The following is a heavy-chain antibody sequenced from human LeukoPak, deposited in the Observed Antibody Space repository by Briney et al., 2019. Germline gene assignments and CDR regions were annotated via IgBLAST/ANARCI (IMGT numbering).Heavy chain of an antibody. D-gene: IGHD3-22*01. Sequence: PGGSLRLSCAASGFTFSSYAMSWVRQAPGKGLEWVSAISGSGGSTYYADSVKGWFTISRDNSKNTLYLQMNSLRAEDTAVYYCAKDGRYYYDSSGYPNWGQGTLVTVSS. CDR1: GFTFSSYA. J-gene: IGHJ4*02. V-gene: IGHV3-23*01. CDR3: AKDGRYYYDSSGYPN. CDR2: ISGSGGST.